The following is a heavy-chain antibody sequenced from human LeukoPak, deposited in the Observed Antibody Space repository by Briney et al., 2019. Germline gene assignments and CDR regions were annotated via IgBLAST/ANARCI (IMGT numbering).Heavy chain of an antibody. Sequence: PGGSLRLSCAASGFSLSSYWMSWVRQAPGKGLEWVANIKQDGSVKYYVDSVKGRFTISRDNAQNSLYLQMNSLRAEDTAVYYCVRDLAGPPQEAFDIWGQGTVVTVSS. CDR2: IKQDGSVK. J-gene: IGHJ3*02. CDR1: GFSLSSYW. CDR3: VRDLAGPPQEAFDI. V-gene: IGHV3-7*01.